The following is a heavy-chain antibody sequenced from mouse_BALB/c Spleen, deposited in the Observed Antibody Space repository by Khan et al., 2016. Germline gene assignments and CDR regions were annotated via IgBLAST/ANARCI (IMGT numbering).Heavy chain of an antibody. CDR3: AGDSYYFDY. CDR1: GYSITSGYY. CDR2: ISYDGSN. V-gene: IGHV3-6*02. J-gene: IGHJ2*01. Sequence: EVQLQESGPGLVKPSQSLSLTCSVTGYSITSGYYWNWIRQFPGNKLEWMGYISYDGSNNYNPSLKNRISITRDTSKNQFFLKLTSVTTDDTATYYCAGDSYYFDYWGQGTTLTVSS.